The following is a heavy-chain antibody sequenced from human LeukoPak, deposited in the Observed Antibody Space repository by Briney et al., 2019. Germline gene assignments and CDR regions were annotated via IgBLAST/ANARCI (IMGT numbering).Heavy chain of an antibody. CDR3: ARDYYGSGSYYKGSGFLY. V-gene: IGHV3-21*01. CDR2: ISSSSSYI. Sequence: PGGSLRLSCAASGFTFSSYSMNWVRQAPGKGLEWVSSISSSSSYIYCADSVKGRFTISRDNAKNSLYLQMNSLRAEDTAVYYCARDYYGSGSYYKGSGFLYWGQGTLVTVSS. J-gene: IGHJ4*02. D-gene: IGHD3-10*01. CDR1: GFTFSSYS.